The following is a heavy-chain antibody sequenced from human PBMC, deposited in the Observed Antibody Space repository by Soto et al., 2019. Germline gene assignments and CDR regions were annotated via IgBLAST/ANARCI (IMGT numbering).Heavy chain of an antibody. V-gene: IGHV4-59*01. D-gene: IGHD1-26*01. J-gene: IGHJ4*02. Sequence: KTSETLSLTCSVSGVSITGSYWSWIRQPPGKTLEWIGYVYHSGTTTYNPSLKSRVSISVDTSKNQFSLRLTSVIAADTAVYYCARDMPYGVGSLAECDYWGQGILVTVSS. CDR3: ARDMPYGVGSLAECDY. CDR2: VYHSGTT. CDR1: GVSITGSY.